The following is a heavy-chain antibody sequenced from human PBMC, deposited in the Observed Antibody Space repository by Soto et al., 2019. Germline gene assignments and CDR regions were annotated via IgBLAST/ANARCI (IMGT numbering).Heavy chain of an antibody. CDR2: IYDSGST. CDR3: ARWASLYGSGSYYYYMDV. Sequence: SETLSLTCTVSGGSISSSYWSWIRQPPGKGLEWIGYIYDSGSTKYNPSLKSRVTISVDTSKNQFSLKVNSVTAADTAVYYCARWASLYGSGSYYYYMDVWGKGTTVTVSS. J-gene: IGHJ6*03. D-gene: IGHD3-10*01. V-gene: IGHV4-59*01. CDR1: GGSISSSY.